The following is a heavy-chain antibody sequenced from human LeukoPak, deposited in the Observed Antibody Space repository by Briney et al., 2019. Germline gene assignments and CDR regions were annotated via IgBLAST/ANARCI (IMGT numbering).Heavy chain of an antibody. Sequence: PGGSLRLSCAASGFTFSSYGMHWVRQAPGKGLEWVAVIWYDGSNKYYADSVKGRFTISRDNSKNTLYLQMNSLRAEDTAVYYCAREAQYYYDSSGYYSHWGQGTLVTVSS. CDR1: GFTFSSYG. V-gene: IGHV3-33*01. D-gene: IGHD3-22*01. CDR2: IWYDGSNK. J-gene: IGHJ4*02. CDR3: AREAQYYYDSSGYYSH.